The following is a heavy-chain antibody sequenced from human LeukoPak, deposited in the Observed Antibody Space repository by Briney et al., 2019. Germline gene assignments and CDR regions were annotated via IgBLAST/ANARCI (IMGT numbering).Heavy chain of an antibody. Sequence: PGGSLRLSCAASGFTFSSYWMSWVRQAPGKGLEWVANIKQDGSEKYYVDSVKGRFTISRDNAKNSLHLQMNSLRAEDTAVYYCARGRRYDYVWGSYPFDYWGQGTLVTVSS. CDR1: GFTFSSYW. J-gene: IGHJ4*02. CDR2: IKQDGSEK. CDR3: ARGRRYDYVWGSYPFDY. V-gene: IGHV3-7*01. D-gene: IGHD3-16*01.